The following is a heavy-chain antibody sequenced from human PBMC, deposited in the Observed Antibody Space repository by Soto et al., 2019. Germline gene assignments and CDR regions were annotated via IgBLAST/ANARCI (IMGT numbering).Heavy chain of an antibody. D-gene: IGHD1-1*01. CDR3: AKDPPTTGTTFDY. V-gene: IGHV3-23*01. CDR2: INKSGGST. Sequence: GSLRLSCAASGFAFANFAMSWVRQAPGKGLEWVSTINKSGGSTYYPDSLKGRFTISRDNSMNTLLLQVNSLRAEDTAMYYCAKDPPTTGTTFDYGGQGTLVTVSS. J-gene: IGHJ4*02. CDR1: GFAFANFA.